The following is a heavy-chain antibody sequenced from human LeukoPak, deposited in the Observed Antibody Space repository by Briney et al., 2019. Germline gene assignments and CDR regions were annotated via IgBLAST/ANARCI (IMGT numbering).Heavy chain of an antibody. CDR1: GFTFRNYA. V-gene: IGHV3-23*01. CDR3: AKWGDYDVLTGYYVSDY. CDR2: ISGSGGNT. Sequence: LTGGSLRLSCAASGFTFRNYAMSWVRQAPGKGLEWVSSISGSGGNTYYADSVKGRFTISRDNSKNTVFLQMNSLRAEDTAVYYCAKWGDYDVLTGYYVSDYWGQGTLVTVSS. D-gene: IGHD3-9*01. J-gene: IGHJ4*02.